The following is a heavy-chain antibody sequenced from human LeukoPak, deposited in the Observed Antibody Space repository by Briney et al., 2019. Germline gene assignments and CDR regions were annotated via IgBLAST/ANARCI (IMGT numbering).Heavy chain of an antibody. CDR2: IYYSGST. D-gene: IGHD6-13*01. J-gene: IGHJ4*02. Sequence: PSETLSLTCTVSGGSISSSSYYWGWIRQPPGKGLEWIGSIYYSGSTYYNPSLKSRVTISVDTSKNQFSLKLSSVTAADTAVYYCAGGWPQTHGRYSSSWYYFDYWGQGTLVTVSS. V-gene: IGHV4-39*01. CDR3: AGGWPQTHGRYSSSWYYFDY. CDR1: GGSISSSSYY.